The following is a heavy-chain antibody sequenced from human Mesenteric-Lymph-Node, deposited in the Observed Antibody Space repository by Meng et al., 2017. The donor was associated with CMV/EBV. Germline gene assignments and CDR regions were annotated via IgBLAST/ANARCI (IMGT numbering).Heavy chain of an antibody. CDR1: GYSINSDYY. CDR3: ARRPDYGDYVGFLDY. CDR2: IYHSGTT. V-gene: IGHV4-38-2*02. Sequence: SETLSLTCTVSGYSINSDYYWGWIRQSPGKGLEWIGYIYHSGTTYYKSSLMSRVTISLDTSKNQFSLKLSSVTAADTAVYYCARRPDYGDYVGFLDYWGQGTLVTVSS. J-gene: IGHJ4*02. D-gene: IGHD4-17*01.